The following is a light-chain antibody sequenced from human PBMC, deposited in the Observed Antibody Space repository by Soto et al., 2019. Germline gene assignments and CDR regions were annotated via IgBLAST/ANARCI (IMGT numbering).Light chain of an antibody. J-gene: IGKJ3*01. CDR3: QQRSNSFT. Sequence: EIVLTQSPATLSLSPGERATLSCRASQSVSIYLAWYQQQHGQAPSLLLYDASNRATSIPARFSGSGSGTVFTLTISSVEDEDFAFYYCQQRSNSFTFGPGTKVDI. CDR1: QSVSIY. V-gene: IGKV3-11*01. CDR2: DAS.